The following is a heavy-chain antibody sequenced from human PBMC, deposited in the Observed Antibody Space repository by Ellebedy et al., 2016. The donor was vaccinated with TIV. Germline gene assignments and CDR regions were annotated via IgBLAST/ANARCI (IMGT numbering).Heavy chain of an antibody. Sequence: GESLKISXAASGFTFSSYAMSWVRQAPGKGLEWVSAISGSGGSTYYADSVKGRFTIPRDNSKNTLYLQMNSLRAEDTAVYYCAKTGQGSMTTVTTLTNWGQGTLVTVSS. V-gene: IGHV3-23*01. J-gene: IGHJ4*02. CDR3: AKTGQGSMTTVTTLTN. CDR2: ISGSGGST. D-gene: IGHD4-11*01. CDR1: GFTFSSYA.